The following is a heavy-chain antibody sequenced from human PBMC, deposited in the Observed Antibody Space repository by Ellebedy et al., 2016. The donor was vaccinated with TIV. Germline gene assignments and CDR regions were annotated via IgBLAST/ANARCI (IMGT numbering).Heavy chain of an antibody. J-gene: IGHJ6*03. CDR2: FHYSGTT. CDR3: ARAVLSSGDYDYYSYYYMDV. CDR1: DGSIGSYH. Sequence: SETLSLTXTVSDGSIGSYHWSWIRQSPGKGLEWIGYFHYSGTTNYNPSLKSRVTMSVDTSKNQFSLKLSSLTAADTAVYFCARAVLSSGDYDYYSYYYMDVWGKGTTVTVSS. V-gene: IGHV4-59*08. D-gene: IGHD3-22*01.